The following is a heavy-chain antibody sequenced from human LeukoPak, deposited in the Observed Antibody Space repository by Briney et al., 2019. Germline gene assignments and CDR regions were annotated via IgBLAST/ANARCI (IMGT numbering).Heavy chain of an antibody. CDR1: GFTFTTCA. V-gene: IGHV3-23*01. CDR3: AKDSDISGSVYDY. Sequence: GGSLRLSCAASGFTFTTCAMGWVRLAPGRGLGWVSTHSPTDGRTYYADSVRGRFTISRDNSKNTLYLQMTSLRAEDTALYYCAKDSDISGSVYDYWGQGTPVTVSS. CDR2: HSPTDGRT. J-gene: IGHJ4*02. D-gene: IGHD3-9*01.